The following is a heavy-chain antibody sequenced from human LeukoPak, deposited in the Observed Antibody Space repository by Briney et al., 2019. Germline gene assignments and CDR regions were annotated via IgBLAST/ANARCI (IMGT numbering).Heavy chain of an antibody. Sequence: GSSVKVSCKASGGTFSSYAISWVRQAPGQGLEWMGGIIPIFGTANYAQKLQGRVTMTTDTSTSTAYMELRSLRSDDTAVYYCARDHQLGIPGWFDYWGQGTLVTVSS. CDR1: GGTFSSYA. J-gene: IGHJ4*02. V-gene: IGHV1-69*05. D-gene: IGHD7-27*01. CDR2: IIPIFGTA. CDR3: ARDHQLGIPGWFDY.